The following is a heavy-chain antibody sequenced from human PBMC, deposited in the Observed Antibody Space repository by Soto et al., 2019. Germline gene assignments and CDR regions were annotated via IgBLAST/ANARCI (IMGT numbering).Heavy chain of an antibody. CDR2: IYSGGST. CDR1: GFTVSSNY. CDR3: ARGGIAARPLDY. V-gene: IGHV3-66*01. J-gene: IGHJ4*02. Sequence: GGSLRLSCAASGFTVSSNYMICVRQAPGKGLEWVTVIYSGGSTYYADSVKGRFTISGDNSKNTLYLQMNSLRAEDTAVYYCARGGIAARPLDYWGQGTLVTVSS. D-gene: IGHD6-6*01.